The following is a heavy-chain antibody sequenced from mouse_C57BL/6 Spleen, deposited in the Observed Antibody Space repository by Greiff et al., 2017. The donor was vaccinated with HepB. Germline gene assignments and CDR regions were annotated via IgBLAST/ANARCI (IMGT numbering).Heavy chain of an antibody. D-gene: IGHD3-2*02. CDR2: INPGSGGT. CDR3: AREDSSGPFAY. J-gene: IGHJ3*01. Sequence: VMLVESGAELVRPGTSVKVSCKASGYAFTNYLIEWVKQRPGQGLEWIGVINPGSGGTNYNEKFKGKATLTADKSSSTAYMQLSSLTSEDSAVYFCAREDSSGPFAYWGQGTLVTVSA. CDR1: GYAFTNYL. V-gene: IGHV1-54*01.